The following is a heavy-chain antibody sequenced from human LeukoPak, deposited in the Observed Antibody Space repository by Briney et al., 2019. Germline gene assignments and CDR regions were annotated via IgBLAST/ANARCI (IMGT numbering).Heavy chain of an antibody. CDR1: GFTFSSYW. Sequence: GGSPRLSCAASGFTFSSYWMSWVRQAPGKGLEWVANIKQDGSEKYYVDSVKGRFTISRDNAKNSLYLQMNSLRAEDTAVYYCARDGAALASDYWGQGTLVTVSS. CDR3: ARDGAALASDY. D-gene: IGHD3-16*01. V-gene: IGHV3-7*01. J-gene: IGHJ4*02. CDR2: IKQDGSEK.